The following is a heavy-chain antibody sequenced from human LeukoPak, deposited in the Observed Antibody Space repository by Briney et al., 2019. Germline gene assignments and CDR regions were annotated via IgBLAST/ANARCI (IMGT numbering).Heavy chain of an antibody. Sequence: PSETLSLTCTVSGGSISSYYWSWIRQPPGKGLEWIGYIYYSGSTNYNPSLKSRVTISVDTSTNQFSLKLSSVTAADTAVYYCASIGDYPDAFDIWGQGTMVTVSS. CDR1: GGSISSYY. D-gene: IGHD4-17*01. V-gene: IGHV4-59*01. CDR3: ASIGDYPDAFDI. J-gene: IGHJ3*02. CDR2: IYYSGST.